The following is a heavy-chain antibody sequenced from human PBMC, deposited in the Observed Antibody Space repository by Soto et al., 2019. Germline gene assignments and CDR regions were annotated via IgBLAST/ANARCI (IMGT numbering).Heavy chain of an antibody. D-gene: IGHD6-13*01. Sequence: LRLSCAASGFTFSSYGMHWVRQAPGKGLEWVAVIWYDGSNKYYADSVKGRFTISRDNSKNTLYLQINSLRAEDTAVYYCARDTSIAAAGPYYYYGMDVWGQGTTVTVSS. J-gene: IGHJ6*02. CDR1: GFTFSSYG. CDR3: ARDTSIAAAGPYYYYGMDV. CDR2: IWYDGSNK. V-gene: IGHV3-33*01.